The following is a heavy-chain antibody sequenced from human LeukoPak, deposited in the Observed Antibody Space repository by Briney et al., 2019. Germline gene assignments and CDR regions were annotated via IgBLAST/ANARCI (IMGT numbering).Heavy chain of an antibody. V-gene: IGHV3-48*02. CDR1: GFTFSTSN. CDR3: ARPSYGGNSEVDY. D-gene: IGHD4-23*01. Sequence: GGSLRLSCAASGFTFSTSNMNWVRQAPGKGLEWVSYISSSSNTIYYADSVKGRFTISRGNAKNSLYLQMNSLRDEDTAVYYCARPSYGGNSEVDYWGQGTLVTVSS. J-gene: IGHJ4*02. CDR2: ISSSSNTI.